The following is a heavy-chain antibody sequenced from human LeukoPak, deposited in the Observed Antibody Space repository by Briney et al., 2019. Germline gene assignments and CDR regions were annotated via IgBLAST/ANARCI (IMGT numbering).Heavy chain of an antibody. CDR2: IYSGGNT. Sequence: PGGSLRLSCAASGFTFSTYGMHWVRQAPGEGLEWVSVIYSGGNTYHADSVKGRFIISRDNSKNTLYLQMSRLRVDDTAVYYCARDRSSGYGMDVWGQGTTVTVSS. J-gene: IGHJ6*02. V-gene: IGHV3-66*01. CDR3: ARDRSSGYGMDV. D-gene: IGHD6-13*01. CDR1: GFTFSTYG.